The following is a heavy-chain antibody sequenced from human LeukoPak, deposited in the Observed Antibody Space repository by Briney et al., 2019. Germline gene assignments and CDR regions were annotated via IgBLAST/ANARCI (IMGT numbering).Heavy chain of an antibody. Sequence: ASVKVSCKASGYTFTSYGISWVRQAPGQGLEWRGWISAYNGNTNYAQKLQGRVTMTTDTSTSTAYMELRSLRSDDTAVYYCARDGSGSYYYYYYYMDVWGKGTTVTVSS. J-gene: IGHJ6*03. D-gene: IGHD1-26*01. CDR3: ARDGSGSYYYYYYYMDV. V-gene: IGHV1-18*01. CDR1: GYTFTSYG. CDR2: ISAYNGNT.